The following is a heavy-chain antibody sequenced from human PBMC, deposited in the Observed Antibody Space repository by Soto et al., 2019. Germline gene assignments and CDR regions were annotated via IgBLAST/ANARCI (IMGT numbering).Heavy chain of an antibody. CDR1: GGSISSGDYY. Sequence: PSETLSLTCTVSGGSISSGDYYWSWIRQPPGKGLEWIGYIYYSGSTYYNPSLKSRVTISVDTSKNQFSLKLSSVTAADTAVYYCARVPPYSGSYLAFDCWGQGTLVTVSS. J-gene: IGHJ4*02. V-gene: IGHV4-30-4*02. CDR3: ARVPPYSGSYLAFDC. D-gene: IGHD1-26*01. CDR2: IYYSGST.